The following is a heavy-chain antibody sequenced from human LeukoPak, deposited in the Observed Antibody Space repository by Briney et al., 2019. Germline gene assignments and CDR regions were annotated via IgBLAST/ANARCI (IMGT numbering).Heavy chain of an antibody. CDR1: GGSISSGGYY. CDR3: ARGLAYYDILTGYYKGPLGFDY. Sequence: SETLSLTCTVSGGSISSGGYYWSWIRQHPGKGLEWIGYIYYSGSTYYNPSLKSRVTISVDTSKNQFSLKLSSVTAADTAVYYCARGLAYYDILTGYYKGPLGFDYWGQGTLVTVSS. J-gene: IGHJ4*02. V-gene: IGHV4-31*03. D-gene: IGHD3-9*01. CDR2: IYYSGST.